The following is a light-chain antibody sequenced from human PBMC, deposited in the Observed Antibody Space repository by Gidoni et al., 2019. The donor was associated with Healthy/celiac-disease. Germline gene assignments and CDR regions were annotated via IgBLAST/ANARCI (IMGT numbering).Light chain of an antibody. CDR2: GNS. J-gene: IGLJ1*01. CDR3: QSYDSSLSGV. V-gene: IGLV1-40*01. CDR1: SSNIGAGYD. Sequence: QSVLTQPPSVSGAPGQTVTISCTGSSSNIGAGYDVHWYQQLPGTAPNLLIYGNSNRPSGVPDRFSGSKSGTSASLAITGLQAEDEADYYCQSYDSSLSGVFGTGTKVTVL.